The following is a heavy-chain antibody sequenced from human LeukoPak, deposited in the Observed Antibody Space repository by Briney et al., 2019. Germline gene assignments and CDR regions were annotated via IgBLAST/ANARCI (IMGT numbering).Heavy chain of an antibody. CDR1: GYTVTSYD. CDR3: ARGQGSGSYSIISDYYYYYYMDV. Sequence: ASVKVSCKASGYTVTSYDINWVRQATGQGLEWMGGIIPIFGTANYAQKFQGRVTITTDESTSTAYMELSSLRSEDTAVYYCARGQGSGSYSIISDYYYYYYMDVWGKGTTVTVSS. CDR2: IIPIFGTA. J-gene: IGHJ6*03. V-gene: IGHV1-69*05. D-gene: IGHD3-10*01.